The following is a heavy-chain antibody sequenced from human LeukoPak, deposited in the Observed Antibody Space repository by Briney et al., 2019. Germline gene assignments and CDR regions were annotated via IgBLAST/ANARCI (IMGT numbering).Heavy chain of an antibody. Sequence: GSLRLSCAVSGFTFSRYSMNWVRQAPGKGLEWVSYIRTSSSTIYYADSVKGRFTISRDDAKNSLYLQLNSLRAEDTAVYYCAKEARSGYFDYWGQGTLVTVSS. CDR3: AKEARSGYFDY. J-gene: IGHJ4*02. CDR2: IRTSSSTI. CDR1: GFTFSRYS. V-gene: IGHV3-48*04. D-gene: IGHD3-3*01.